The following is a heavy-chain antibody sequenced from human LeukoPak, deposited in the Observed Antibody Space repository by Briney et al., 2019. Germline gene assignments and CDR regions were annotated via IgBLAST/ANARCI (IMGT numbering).Heavy chain of an antibody. Sequence: GGSLRLSCAASGFTFSSYTMNWVRQAPGKGLEWVSYIGSSSSTIYYADSVKGRFTISRDNAKNSLYLQMNSLRAEDTAVYYCARVMIGGYNFGGFDYWGQGTLVTVSS. V-gene: IGHV3-48*04. CDR2: IGSSSSTI. D-gene: IGHD5-24*01. CDR1: GFTFSSYT. J-gene: IGHJ4*02. CDR3: ARVMIGGYNFGGFDY.